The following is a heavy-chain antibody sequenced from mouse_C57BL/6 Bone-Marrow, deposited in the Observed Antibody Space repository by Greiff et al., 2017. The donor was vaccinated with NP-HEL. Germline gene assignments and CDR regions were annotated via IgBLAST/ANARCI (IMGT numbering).Heavy chain of an antibody. Sequence: EVMLVESGGGLVKPGGSLKLSCAASGFTFSDYGMHWVGQAPEKGLEWVAYISSGSSTIYYADTVKGRFTISRDNAKNTLFLQMTSLRSEDTAMYYCARGWYFDYWGQGTTLTVSS. CDR3: ARGWYFDY. D-gene: IGHD1-1*02. CDR1: GFTFSDYG. CDR2: ISSGSSTI. J-gene: IGHJ2*01. V-gene: IGHV5-17*01.